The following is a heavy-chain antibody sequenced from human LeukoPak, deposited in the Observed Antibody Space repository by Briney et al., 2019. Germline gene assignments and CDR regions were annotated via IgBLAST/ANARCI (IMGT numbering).Heavy chain of an antibody. V-gene: IGHV4-4*07. CDR1: GGSLWSYY. Sequence: SETLSLTCNVSGGSLWSYYWSWIRQPAGKGLEWIGRIYSGGSTNHNPTLKSRVSMSVDESKNQFSLQLTSITVADTAVYYCAREGRYGDYEGYWGQGTLVTVSS. J-gene: IGHJ4*02. D-gene: IGHD4-17*01. CDR2: IYSGGST. CDR3: AREGRYGDYEGY.